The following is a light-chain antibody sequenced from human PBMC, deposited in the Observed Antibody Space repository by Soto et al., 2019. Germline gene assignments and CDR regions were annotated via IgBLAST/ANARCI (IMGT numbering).Light chain of an antibody. CDR1: QDINKW. V-gene: IGKV1-5*01. J-gene: IGKJ2*01. Sequence: DIQMTQSPSTLSASVGDRVTITCRASQDINKWVAWYQHISGRAPRLLIYDASNLASGVPSRFSGRRSGSEFTLTISGLQTEDSATYYCQHYNTYPYVFGQGTKL. CDR2: DAS. CDR3: QHYNTYPYV.